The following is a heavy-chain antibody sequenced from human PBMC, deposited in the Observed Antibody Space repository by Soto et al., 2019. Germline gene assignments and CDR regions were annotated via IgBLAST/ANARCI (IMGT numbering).Heavy chain of an antibody. D-gene: IGHD3-22*01. CDR3: AKDLYDSSGYLGPDFDY. CDR2: ISYDGSNK. Sequence: HPGGSLRLSCAASGFTFSSYGMHWVRQAPGKGLEWVAVISYDGSNKYYADSVKGRFTISRDNSKNTLYLQMNSLRAEDTAVYYCAKDLYDSSGYLGPDFDYWGQGTLVTVSS. V-gene: IGHV3-30*18. CDR1: GFTFSSYG. J-gene: IGHJ4*02.